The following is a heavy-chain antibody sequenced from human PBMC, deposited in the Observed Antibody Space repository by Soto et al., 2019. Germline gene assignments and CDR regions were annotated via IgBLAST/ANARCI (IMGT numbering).Heavy chain of an antibody. CDR1: GGSISSRSSY. J-gene: IGHJ6*02. V-gene: IGHV4-39*07. Sequence: PSETLSLTCTVSGGSISSRSSYWGWIRQPPGKGLEWIGCIYYSGSTNYNPSLKSRVAISVDTSKNQFSLKLSSVTAADTAVYYCARFKVKIDYGDAYYYYYGMDVWGQGTTVTVSS. CDR3: ARFKVKIDYGDAYYYYYGMDV. CDR2: IYYSGST. D-gene: IGHD4-17*01.